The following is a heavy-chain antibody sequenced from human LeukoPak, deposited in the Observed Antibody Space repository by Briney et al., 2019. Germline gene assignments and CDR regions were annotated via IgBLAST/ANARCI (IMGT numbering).Heavy chain of an antibody. CDR3: ARQQVVGYYYYGMDV. CDR1: GGSISSYY. J-gene: IGHJ6*02. Sequence: SETLSLTCTVSGGSISSYYWSWIRQPPGKGLEWIGYIYYSGSTNYNPSLKSRVTISVDTSKNQFSLKLSSVTAADTAVYYCARQQVVGYYYYGMDVWGQGTTVTVSS. V-gene: IGHV4-59*08. D-gene: IGHD2-2*01. CDR2: IYYSGST.